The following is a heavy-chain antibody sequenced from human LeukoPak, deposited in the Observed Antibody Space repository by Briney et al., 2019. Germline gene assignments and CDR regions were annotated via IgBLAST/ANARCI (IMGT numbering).Heavy chain of an antibody. CDR1: GGSISSYY. CDR2: IYYSGST. D-gene: IGHD5-18*01. J-gene: IGHJ2*01. V-gene: IGHV4-59*01. Sequence: SETLSLTCTVSGGSISSYYWSWIRQPPGKRLEWIGYIYYSGSTNYNPSLKSRVTISVDTSKNQFSLKLSSVTAADTAVYYCARDGYSYGPNWYFDLWGRGTLVTVSS. CDR3: ARDGYSYGPNWYFDL.